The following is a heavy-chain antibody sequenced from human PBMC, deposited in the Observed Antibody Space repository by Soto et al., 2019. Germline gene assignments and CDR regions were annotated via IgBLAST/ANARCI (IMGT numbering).Heavy chain of an antibody. V-gene: IGHV1-18*01. CDR3: ARDLAYIRQY. D-gene: IGHD3-16*01. CDR2: ISTTTGDT. Sequence: QVQLVQSGPEVKKPGASVKVSCKASGYTFTNYGISWVRQAPGQGLEWMGWISTTTGDTGYAQNLQGRVTMTTDTSTSTADMDLRDLRSDDTAVYYCARDLAYIRQYWGQGTLVTVSS. CDR1: GYTFTNYG. J-gene: IGHJ4*02.